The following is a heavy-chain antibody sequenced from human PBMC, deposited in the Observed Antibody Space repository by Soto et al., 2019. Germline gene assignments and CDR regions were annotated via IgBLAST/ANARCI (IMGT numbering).Heavy chain of an antibody. V-gene: IGHV4-59*01. CDR1: GGSISSYY. D-gene: IGHD3-22*01. J-gene: IGHJ3*02. Sequence: SETLSLTCTVSGGSISSYYWSWIRQPPGKGLEWTGYIYYSGSTNYNPSLKSRVTISVDTSKNQFSLKLSSVTAADTAVYYCARLSDHYDSSGYYYVGAFDIWGQGTMVTVSS. CDR3: ARLSDHYDSSGYYYVGAFDI. CDR2: IYYSGST.